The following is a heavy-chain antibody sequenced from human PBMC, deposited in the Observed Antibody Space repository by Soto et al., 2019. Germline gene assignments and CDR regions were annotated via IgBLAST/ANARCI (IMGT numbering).Heavy chain of an antibody. CDR2: ISAYNGNT. Sequence: QVQLEQSGPEVKKPGASVKVSCKASGYTFTSYGLSWVRQAPGQGLEWMAWISAYNGNTNYAQKFQGRVTMTTDTSTSTAYMAVRSLRSDDTAVYYCASVRSAFWSGYSRSPDYDGMDVWGQGTTVTVSS. V-gene: IGHV1-18*01. J-gene: IGHJ6*02. CDR3: ASVRSAFWSGYSRSPDYDGMDV. CDR1: GYTFTSYG. D-gene: IGHD3-3*01.